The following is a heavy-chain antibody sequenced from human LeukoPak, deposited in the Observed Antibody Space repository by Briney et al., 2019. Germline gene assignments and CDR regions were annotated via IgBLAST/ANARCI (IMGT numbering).Heavy chain of an antibody. V-gene: IGHV4-61*05. Sequence: SETLSLTCTVSGGSISSSSYYWGWIRQPPGKGLEWIGYIFYSGSYNYNPSLKSRVTIAIDTSKNQFSLRLSSVTAADTAMYFCANEDRDKYYFDSWGQGTLVTVSS. CDR3: ANEDRDKYYFDS. CDR2: IFYSGSY. CDR1: GGSISSSSYY. J-gene: IGHJ4*02. D-gene: IGHD5-24*01.